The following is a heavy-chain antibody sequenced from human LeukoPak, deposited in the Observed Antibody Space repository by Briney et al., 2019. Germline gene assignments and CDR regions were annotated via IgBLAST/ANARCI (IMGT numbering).Heavy chain of an antibody. J-gene: IGHJ4*02. V-gene: IGHV3-23*01. Sequence: PGGSLRLSCAASGFTFSSYAMSWVRQAPGKGLEWVSAISGSGGSTYYADSVKGRFTISRDSSKNTLYLQMNSLRAEDTAVYYCAKTKSGYDFRGDFDYWGQGTLVTVSS. CDR2: ISGSGGST. D-gene: IGHD5-12*01. CDR3: AKTKSGYDFRGDFDY. CDR1: GFTFSSYA.